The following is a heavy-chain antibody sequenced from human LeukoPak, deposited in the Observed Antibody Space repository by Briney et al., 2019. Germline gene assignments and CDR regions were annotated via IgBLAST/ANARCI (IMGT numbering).Heavy chain of an antibody. CDR3: ARDGGGDLDY. CDR2: IYYSGST. D-gene: IGHD2-21*02. J-gene: IGHJ4*02. Sequence: SETLSLTCTVSGGPISSYYWSWIRQPPGKGLEGIGYIYYSGSTNYNPSLKSRVTISVDTSKNQFSLKLSAVTAADTAVYYCARDGGGDLDYWGQGTLVTVSS. CDR1: GGPISSYY. V-gene: IGHV4-59*01.